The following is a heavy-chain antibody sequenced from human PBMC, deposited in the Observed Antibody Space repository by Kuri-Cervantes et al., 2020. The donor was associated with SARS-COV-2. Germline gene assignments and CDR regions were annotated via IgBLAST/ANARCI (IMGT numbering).Heavy chain of an antibody. Sequence: GSLRLSCAVSGGSISSSYYWSWIRQPPGKGLEWIGYIYYSGSTNYNPSLKSRVTISVDTSKNQFSLKLSSVTAADTAVYYCARWPSWSGSIDYWGQGTLVTVSS. CDR2: IYYSGST. CDR3: ARWPSWSGSIDY. J-gene: IGHJ4*02. V-gene: IGHV4-61*01. CDR1: GGSISSSYY. D-gene: IGHD3-3*01.